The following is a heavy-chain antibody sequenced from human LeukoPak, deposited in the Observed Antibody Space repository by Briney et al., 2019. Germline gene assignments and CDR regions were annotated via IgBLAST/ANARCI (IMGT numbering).Heavy chain of an antibody. D-gene: IGHD3-22*01. Sequence: GGSLRLSCAASGFTFSDYYMTWIRQAPGKGLEWVAYISSSGDTIYYAGSVKGRFTISRDNAKNTLYLQMNSLRAEDTAVYYCARDGLSSGYSNWFDPWGQGTLVTVSS. J-gene: IGHJ5*02. CDR3: ARDGLSSGYSNWFDP. V-gene: IGHV3-11*04. CDR1: GFTFSDYY. CDR2: ISSSGDTI.